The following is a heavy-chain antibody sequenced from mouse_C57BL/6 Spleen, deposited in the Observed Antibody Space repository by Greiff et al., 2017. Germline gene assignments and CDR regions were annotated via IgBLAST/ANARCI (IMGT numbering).Heavy chain of an antibody. D-gene: IGHD3-3*01. V-gene: IGHV2-5*01. CDR2: IWRGGST. Sequence: QVQLQQSGPGLVQPSQRLSITCPVSGFSLTSYGVHWVRQSPGTGLEWLGVIWRGGSTDYNAAFMSRLSITKDNSKSQVFFKMNSRQADDTARYYRANGDRGYWGQGTTLTVSS. CDR3: ANGDRGY. CDR1: GFSLTSYG. J-gene: IGHJ2*01.